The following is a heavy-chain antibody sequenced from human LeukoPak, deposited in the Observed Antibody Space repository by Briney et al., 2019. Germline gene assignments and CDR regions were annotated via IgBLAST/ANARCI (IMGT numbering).Heavy chain of an antibody. Sequence: GGSLRLSCAASGFIVSDNYMSWVRQAPGKGLEWVSVIYSGGSTYYADSVRGRFTISRDSSKNTLYLQMNSLRAEDTAMYYCARSSSLPWFGEFDCWGQGTVVTVSS. CDR3: ARSSSLPWFGEFDC. D-gene: IGHD3-10*01. CDR1: GFIVSDNY. J-gene: IGHJ4*02. CDR2: IYSGGST. V-gene: IGHV3-53*01.